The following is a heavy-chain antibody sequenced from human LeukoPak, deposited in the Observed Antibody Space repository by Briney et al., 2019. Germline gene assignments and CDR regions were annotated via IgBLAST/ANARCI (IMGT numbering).Heavy chain of an antibody. J-gene: IGHJ4*02. CDR1: GGSISSYY. CDR2: IYYSGST. CDR3: ASGSYYFDY. D-gene: IGHD1-26*01. V-gene: IGHV4-59*01. Sequence: PSETLSLTCTVSGGSISSYYWSWIRQPPGKGLEWIGYIYYSGSTNYNPSLKSRVTISVDTSKNQFSLKLSSVTAADTAVYYCASGSYYFDYWGQGTLVTVSS.